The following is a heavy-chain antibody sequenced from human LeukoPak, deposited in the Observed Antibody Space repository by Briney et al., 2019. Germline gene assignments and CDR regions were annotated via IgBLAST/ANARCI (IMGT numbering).Heavy chain of an antibody. D-gene: IGHD2-2*01. CDR2: IIPIFGTA. V-gene: IGHV1-69*13. CDR1: GGTFSSYA. CDR3: ASELEVVPAAIHPGYFDY. J-gene: IGHJ4*02. Sequence: WASVKVSCKASGGTFSSYAISWVRQAPGQGLEWMGGIIPIFGTANYAQKFQGRVTITADESTSTAYMELSSLRSEDTAVYYCASELEVVPAAIHPGYFDYWGQGTLVTVSS.